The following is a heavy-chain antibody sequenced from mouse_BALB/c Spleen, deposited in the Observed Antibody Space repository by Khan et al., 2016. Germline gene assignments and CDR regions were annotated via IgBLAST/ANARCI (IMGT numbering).Heavy chain of an antibody. CDR2: INTNTGEP. J-gene: IGHJ3*01. D-gene: IGHD1-1*01. Sequence: QIQLVQSGPELKKPGETVKISCKASGYTFTNYGMNWVKQAPGKGLKWMGWINTNTGEPTYAEEFKGRFAFSLETSASTAYLQINNLKNEDTATYFCAGDCCGSNWFAYWGQGTLVTVSA. V-gene: IGHV9-3*02. CDR1: GYTFTNYG. CDR3: AGDCCGSNWFAY.